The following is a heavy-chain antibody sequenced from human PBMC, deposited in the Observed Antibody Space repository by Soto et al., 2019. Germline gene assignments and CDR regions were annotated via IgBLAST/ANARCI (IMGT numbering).Heavy chain of an antibody. CDR3: AKLMIGVGATSAFDL. Sequence: GGSLRLSCAASDFSFSSYSMTWVRQAPGKGLDWVAVISGSGGSMWYADSVKGRFSISRDNFKNTVYLQLNSLRVDDTALYYCAKLMIGVGATSAFDLWGQGTMVTAS. CDR1: DFSFSSYS. CDR2: ISGSGGSM. D-gene: IGHD1-26*01. V-gene: IGHV3-23*01. J-gene: IGHJ3*01.